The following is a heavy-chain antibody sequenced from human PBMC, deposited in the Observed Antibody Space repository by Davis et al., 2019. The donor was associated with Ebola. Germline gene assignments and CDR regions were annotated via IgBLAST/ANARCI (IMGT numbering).Heavy chain of an antibody. Sequence: GGSLRLSCAASGFTFSSYAMNWVRQAPGKGLEWVSGISGSGGSTYYADSVKGRFTISRDNAKNSLYLQMNSLRAEDTAVYYCAKEGITIFGVVTPFGYWGQGTLVTVSS. CDR1: GFTFSSYA. CDR3: AKEGITIFGVVTPFGY. CDR2: ISGSGGST. J-gene: IGHJ4*02. V-gene: IGHV3-23*01. D-gene: IGHD3-3*01.